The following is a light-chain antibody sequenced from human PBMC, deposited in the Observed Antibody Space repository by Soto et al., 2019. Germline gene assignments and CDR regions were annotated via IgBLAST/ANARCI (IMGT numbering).Light chain of an antibody. CDR3: GTWDSSLSAYNYF. J-gene: IGLJ1*01. CDR2: DNN. Sequence: QSVLTQPPSVSAAPGQKVTISCSGSSSNIGNNYVSWYQQLPGTAPKLLIYDNNKRPSGIPDRFSGSKSGTSATLGITGLQTGDEADYYCGTWDSSLSAYNYFFGTGTKVTVL. V-gene: IGLV1-51*01. CDR1: SSNIGNNY.